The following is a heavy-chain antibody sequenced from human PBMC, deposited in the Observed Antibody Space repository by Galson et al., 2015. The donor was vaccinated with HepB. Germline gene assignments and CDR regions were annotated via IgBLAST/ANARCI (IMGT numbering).Heavy chain of an antibody. CDR2: ISSSSTYI. CDR3: ARDVRGQGAVDY. Sequence: SLRLSCAASGFTFSSYGMNWVRQAPGKGLEWVSSISSSSTYITYADSAKGRFTIARDNAKNSLYLQMNSLRPEDTALYYCARDVRGQGAVDYWGQGTLVTVSS. D-gene: IGHD3-16*01. CDR1: GFTFSSYG. V-gene: IGHV3-21*01. J-gene: IGHJ4*02.